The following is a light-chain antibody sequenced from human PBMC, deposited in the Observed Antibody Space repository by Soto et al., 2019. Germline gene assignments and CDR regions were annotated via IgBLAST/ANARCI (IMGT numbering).Light chain of an antibody. J-gene: IGKJ4*01. CDR1: QSISTF. CDR2: DAS. V-gene: IGKV3-11*01. Sequence: EIVLTQSPATLSLSPGDRATLSCRASQSISTFLAWYQQKPGQAPRLLIYDASNRATGIPARFSGSGSGTDFTLTITSLEPEDFAVYYCQQRANWPPLTFG. CDR3: QQRANWPPLT.